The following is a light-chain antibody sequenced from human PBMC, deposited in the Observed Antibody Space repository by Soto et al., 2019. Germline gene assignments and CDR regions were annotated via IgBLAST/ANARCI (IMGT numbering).Light chain of an antibody. CDR2: DVS. CDR3: CSYAGSYTV. J-gene: IGLJ2*01. CDR1: GSDIGGYNY. V-gene: IGLV2-11*01. Sequence: QSALTQPAAVSGSLGQSITISCSGSGSDIGGYNYVSWYQQHPGKAPKLMIYDVSKRPSGVPDRFSGSKSGNTASLTISGLQAEDEADYYCCSYAGSYTVFGGGTKLTVL.